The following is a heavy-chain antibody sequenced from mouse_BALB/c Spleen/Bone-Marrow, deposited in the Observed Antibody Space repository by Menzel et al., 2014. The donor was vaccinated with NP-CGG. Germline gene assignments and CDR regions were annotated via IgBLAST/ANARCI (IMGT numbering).Heavy chain of an antibody. CDR1: GFTFSTYA. V-gene: IGHV5-9-4*01. CDR3: ARDGYGSSD. J-gene: IGHJ3*01. Sequence: EVQRVESGGVLVKPGGSLKLSCAASGFTFSTYAMSWVRQSPEKRLEWVAEISSGGSYTYYPDTVTGRFTISRDNAKNPLYLEMSSLRSEDTAMYYCARDGYGSSDWGQGTLVTVSA. CDR2: ISSGGSYT. D-gene: IGHD1-1*01.